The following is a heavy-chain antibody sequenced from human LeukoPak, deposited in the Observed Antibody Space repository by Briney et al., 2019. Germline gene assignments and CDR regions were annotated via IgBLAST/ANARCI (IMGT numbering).Heavy chain of an antibody. CDR1: GFTFSNFA. CDR3: ARSRSVSNYKGMDV. Sequence: GGSLRLSCAASGFTFSNFAMIWVRQAPGKGLEWVSAISGSGDKTHYADSVKGRFTISRDNARNSLYLQMNSLRAEDTAVYYCARSRSVSNYKGMDVWGQGTTVTVSS. J-gene: IGHJ6*02. V-gene: IGHV3-23*01. D-gene: IGHD5/OR15-5a*01. CDR2: ISGSGDKT.